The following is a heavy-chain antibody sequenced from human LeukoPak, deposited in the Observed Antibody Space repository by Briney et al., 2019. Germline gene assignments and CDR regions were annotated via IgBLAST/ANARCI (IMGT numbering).Heavy chain of an antibody. CDR3: ARRGTHTVTIRY. J-gene: IGHJ4*02. CDR1: GGSFSGYY. D-gene: IGHD4-17*01. CDR2: INHSGST. V-gene: IGHV4-34*01. Sequence: SSETLSLTCAVYGGSFSGYYWSWIRQPPGKGLEWIGEINHSGSTNYNPSLKSRVTISVDTSKNQFSLKLSSVTAADTAVYYCARRGTHTVTIRYWGQGTLVTVSS.